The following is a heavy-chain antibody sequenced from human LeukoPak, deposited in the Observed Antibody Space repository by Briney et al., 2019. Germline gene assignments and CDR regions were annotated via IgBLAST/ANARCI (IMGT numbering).Heavy chain of an antibody. V-gene: IGHV4-59*01. Sequence: SETLSLTCTVSGGSISSYYWSWIRQPPGKGLGWIGYIYYSGSTNYNPSLKSRVTISVDTSKNQFSLKLSSVTAADTAVYYCARVSVLRYFDWLRSYYMDVWGKGTTVTISS. D-gene: IGHD3-9*01. CDR1: GGSISSYY. CDR3: ARVSVLRYFDWLRSYYMDV. J-gene: IGHJ6*03. CDR2: IYYSGST.